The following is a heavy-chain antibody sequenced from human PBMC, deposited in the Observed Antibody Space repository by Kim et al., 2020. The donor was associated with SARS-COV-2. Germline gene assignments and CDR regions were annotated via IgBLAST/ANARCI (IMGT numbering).Heavy chain of an antibody. CDR3: ASSGSRGDD. Sequence: STNTTPALKSRVTISVDTSKNQFSLKLSSVTAADTAGYYCASSGSRGDDWGQGTLVTVSS. V-gene: IGHV4-34*01. D-gene: IGHD3-10*01. CDR2: ST. J-gene: IGHJ4*02.